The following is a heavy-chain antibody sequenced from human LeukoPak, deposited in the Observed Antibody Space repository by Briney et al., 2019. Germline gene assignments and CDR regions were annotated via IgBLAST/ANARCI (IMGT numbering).Heavy chain of an antibody. V-gene: IGHV3-48*01. CDR2: ISSSSSTI. CDR1: GFTFGDYS. CDR3: ARFFASYFDY. Sequence: PGGSLRLSCTASGFTFGDYSMNWVRQAPGKGLEWVSYISSSSSTIYYADSVKGRFTISRDNAKNSLYLQMNSLRAEDTAVYYCARFFASYFDYWGQGTLVTVSS. J-gene: IGHJ4*02. D-gene: IGHD3-3*01.